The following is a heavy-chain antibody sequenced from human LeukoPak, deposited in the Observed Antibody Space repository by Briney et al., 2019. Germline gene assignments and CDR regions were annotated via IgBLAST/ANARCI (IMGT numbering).Heavy chain of an antibody. J-gene: IGHJ4*02. V-gene: IGHV4-39*07. CDR2: IYYSGST. CDR3: ARVGDGDHSSFDY. CDR1: GGSISSSSYY. Sequence: SETLSLTCTVSGGSISSSSYYWGWIRQPPGKGLEWIGSIYYSGSTYYNPSLKSRVTISVDTSKNQFSLKLSSVTAADTAVYYCARVGDGDHSSFDYWGQGTLVTVSS. D-gene: IGHD4-17*01.